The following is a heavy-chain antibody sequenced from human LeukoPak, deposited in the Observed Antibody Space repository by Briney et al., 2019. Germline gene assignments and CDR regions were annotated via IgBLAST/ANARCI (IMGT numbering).Heavy chain of an antibody. V-gene: IGHV3-53*01. D-gene: IGHD3-3*01. CDR1: GFTVSNNY. CDR3: ANRDDYDFWSGVEDY. Sequence: GGSLRLSCAASGFTVSNNYMSWVRQAPGKGLEWVSVIYNGGSTYYADSVKGRFTISRDNSKNTLYLQMNSLRAEDTAVYYCANRDDYDFWSGVEDYWGQGTLVTVSS. J-gene: IGHJ4*02. CDR2: IYNGGST.